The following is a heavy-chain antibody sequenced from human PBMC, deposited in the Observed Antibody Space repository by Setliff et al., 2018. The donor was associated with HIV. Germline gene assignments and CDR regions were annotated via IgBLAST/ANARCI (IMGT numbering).Heavy chain of an antibody. V-gene: IGHV4-61*02. CDR1: GGSISTGVYY. J-gene: IGHJ4*02. Sequence: SETLSLTCTVSGGSISTGVYYWSWIRQPADKALEWIGRISASGSTNYNPSLESRVTLSIDTSNNQFSLKLTSVTAADTAVYYCARVYSRSWFFFDHWGQGVLVTVAS. CDR3: ARVYSRSWFFFDH. CDR2: ISASGST. D-gene: IGHD6-13*01.